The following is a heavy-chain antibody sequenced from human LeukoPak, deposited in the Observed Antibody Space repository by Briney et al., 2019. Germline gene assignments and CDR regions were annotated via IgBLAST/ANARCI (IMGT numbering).Heavy chain of an antibody. Sequence: GGSLRLSCAASGFTFSSYSMNWVRQAPGKGLEWVSVIYSGGSTYYADSVKGRFTISRDNSKNTLYLQMNSLRAEDTAVYYCARVDTAMVNGYYFDYWGQGTLVTVSS. CDR2: IYSGGST. V-gene: IGHV3-53*01. CDR3: ARVDTAMVNGYYFDY. D-gene: IGHD5-18*01. J-gene: IGHJ4*02. CDR1: GFTFSSYS.